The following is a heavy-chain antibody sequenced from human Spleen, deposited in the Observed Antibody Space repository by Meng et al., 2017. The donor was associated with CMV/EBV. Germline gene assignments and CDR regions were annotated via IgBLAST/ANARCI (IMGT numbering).Heavy chain of an antibody. V-gene: IGHV4-38-2*02. CDR1: GASISSGSY. CDR2: MYHSESP. CDR3: ARGLDKRDF. Sequence: SETLSLTCTVSGASISSGSYWGWVRLLPEKGLQWIGSMYHSESPFYNPSLKVRVTLSADTSKNEISLKMSHLTAADTAVYYCARGLDKRDFWGQGMLVTVSS. J-gene: IGHJ4*02.